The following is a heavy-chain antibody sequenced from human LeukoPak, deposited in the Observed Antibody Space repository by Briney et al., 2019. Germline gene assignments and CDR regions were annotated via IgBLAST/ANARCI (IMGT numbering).Heavy chain of an antibody. Sequence: SVKVSCKASGGTFSSYAIIWVRQAPGQGLEWMGRIIPLFGTATYVQKFQGRVTITTDESTSTAYMELSSLRSEDTAVYYCARVDSSLTDAFDIWGQGTMVTVSS. CDR1: GGTFSSYA. D-gene: IGHD2-15*01. CDR2: IIPLFGTA. CDR3: ARVDSSLTDAFDI. J-gene: IGHJ3*02. V-gene: IGHV1-69*05.